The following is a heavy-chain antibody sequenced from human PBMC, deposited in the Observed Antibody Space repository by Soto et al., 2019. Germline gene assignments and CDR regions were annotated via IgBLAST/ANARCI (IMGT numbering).Heavy chain of an antibody. D-gene: IGHD1-26*01. V-gene: IGHV2-5*01. CDR3: AHKNSGRFSFDL. CDR2: IYWNDDQ. CDR1: GFSLSSSGVG. Sequence: GSGPTLVNPTQTLTLTCSFSGFSLSSSGVGVGWIRQPPGKALEWLALIYWNDDQRYSPSLRGRLTITKDTSKNQVLLTMTNMDPVDTATYYCAHKNSGRFSFDLWGQGTLVTVSS. J-gene: IGHJ5*02.